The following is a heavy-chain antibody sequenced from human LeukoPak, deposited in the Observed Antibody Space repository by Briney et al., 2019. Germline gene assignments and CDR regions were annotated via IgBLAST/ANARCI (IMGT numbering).Heavy chain of an antibody. CDR1: GGSISSSSYY. CDR2: VYYSGST. D-gene: IGHD3-22*01. V-gene: IGHV4-39*01. J-gene: IGHJ4*02. Sequence: SETLSLTCTVSGGSISSSSYYWGWIRQPPGKGLEWIGSVYYSGSTYYNPSLKSRVTISVDTSKNQFSLKLSSVTAADTAVYYCARVPTYFYDTTGSYYQVYWGQGTLATVSS. CDR3: ARVPTYFYDTTGSYYQVY.